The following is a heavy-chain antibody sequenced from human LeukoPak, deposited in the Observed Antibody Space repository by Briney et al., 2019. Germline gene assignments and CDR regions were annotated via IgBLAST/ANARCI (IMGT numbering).Heavy chain of an antibody. CDR2: IYYSGST. J-gene: IGHJ2*01. Sequence: PSETLSLTCTVSGGSISSYYWSWIRQPPGKGLEWIGSIYYSGSTYYNPSLKSRVTISVDTSKNQFSLKLSSVTAADTAVYYCARITMIGLNWYFDLWGRGTLVTVSS. CDR1: GGSISSYY. V-gene: IGHV4-59*12. CDR3: ARITMIGLNWYFDL. D-gene: IGHD3-22*01.